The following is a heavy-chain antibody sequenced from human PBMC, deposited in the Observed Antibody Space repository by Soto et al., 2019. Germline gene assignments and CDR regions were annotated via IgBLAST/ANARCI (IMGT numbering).Heavy chain of an antibody. J-gene: IGHJ6*02. Sequence: SETLSLTCTVSGGSISSSSYYWGWIRQPPGKGLEWIGSIYYSGSTYYNPSLKRRVTISLDTSKNQFSLKMSSVTAADTAVYYCARDDYGDYGDGYYYYGMDVWGQGTTVTVSS. CDR3: ARDDYGDYGDGYYYYGMDV. D-gene: IGHD4-17*01. CDR1: GGSISSSSYY. V-gene: IGHV4-39*02. CDR2: IYYSGST.